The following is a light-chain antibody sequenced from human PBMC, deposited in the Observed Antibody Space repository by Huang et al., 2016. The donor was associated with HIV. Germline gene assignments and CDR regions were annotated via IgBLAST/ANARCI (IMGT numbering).Light chain of an antibody. CDR1: QSVNSY. J-gene: IGKJ4*01. CDR2: DAS. Sequence: EIVLTQSPATLSLSPGKRATLSCRASQSVNSYLPWYQQKPGQAPRLLIYDASNRATGIPARFSGSGSWTDFTLTISNVQSEDFAVYYFQQRSAWPLTFGGGTKVEI. CDR3: QQRSAWPLT. V-gene: IGKV3-11*01.